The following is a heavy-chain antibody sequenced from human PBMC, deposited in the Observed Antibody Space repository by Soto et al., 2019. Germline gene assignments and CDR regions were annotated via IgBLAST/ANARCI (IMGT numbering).Heavy chain of an antibody. V-gene: IGHV4-4*02. D-gene: IGHD1-26*01. CDR2: IYHSGST. CDR1: GGSISSSNW. CDR3: ARVSSKPYSGSYLFDY. J-gene: IGHJ4*02. Sequence: QVQLQESGPGLVKPSGTLSLTCAVSGGSISSSNWWRWVRQPPGKGLGWIGEIYHSGSTNYNPSLNSRVPLSVDKSKNQFSLKLSSVTAAKTAVYYCARVSSKPYSGSYLFDYWGQGTLVTVSS.